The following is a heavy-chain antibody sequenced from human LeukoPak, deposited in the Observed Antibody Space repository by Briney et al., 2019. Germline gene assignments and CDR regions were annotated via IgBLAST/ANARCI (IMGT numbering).Heavy chain of an antibody. V-gene: IGHV4-61*01. CDR1: GGSVSSGSYY. CDR2: IYYSGST. D-gene: IGHD3-9*01. CDR3: ARVGLLDDILTGYPGNWFDP. J-gene: IGHJ5*02. Sequence: SETLSLTCTVSGGSVSSGSYYWSWIRQPPGKGLEWIGYIYYSGSTNYNPSLKSRVTISVDTSKNQFSLKLSSVTAADTAVYYCARVGLLDDILTGYPGNWFDPWGQGTLVTVSS.